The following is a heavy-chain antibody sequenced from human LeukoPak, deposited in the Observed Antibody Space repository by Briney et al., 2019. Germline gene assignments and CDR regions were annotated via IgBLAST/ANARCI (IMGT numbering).Heavy chain of an antibody. Sequence: GGALRLSCAASGLTFNRYWMHWVRQAPGKGLVWVSRINSDGSSTTYADSVRGRFTISRDNAENTVYLQMNSLRVEDTAVYFCAREVVLTAISVFDYWGQGTLVTVSS. V-gene: IGHV3-74*01. D-gene: IGHD2-21*02. CDR2: INSDGSST. CDR3: AREVVLTAISVFDY. CDR1: GLTFNRYW. J-gene: IGHJ4*02.